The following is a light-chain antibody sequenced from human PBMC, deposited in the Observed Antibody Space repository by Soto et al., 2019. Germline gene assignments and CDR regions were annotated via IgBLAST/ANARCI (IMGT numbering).Light chain of an antibody. V-gene: IGKV4-1*01. J-gene: IGKJ2*01. CDR1: QSVFHSANNMNY. Sequence: DTVMTQSPDSLAVSLGERATINCKSSQSVFHSANNMNYLAWYQQKPRQSPKLLISWASIRDSGVPDRFSGSGSGTDFTLTIDSLQAEDAAVYYCQQFYNTPPYTFGQGTRLEIK. CDR3: QQFYNTPPYT. CDR2: WAS.